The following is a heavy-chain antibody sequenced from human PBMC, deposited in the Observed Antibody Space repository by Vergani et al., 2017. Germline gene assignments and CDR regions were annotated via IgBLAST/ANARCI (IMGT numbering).Heavy chain of an antibody. CDR1: GGSFSGYY. Sequence: QVQLQQWGAGLLKPSETLSLTCAVYGGSFSGYYWSWIRQPPGKGLEWIGEINHSGSTNYNPSLKSRVTISVDTSKNQFSLKLSSVTAADTAVYYCASATYYYDSSGLTNWGQGTLVTVSS. D-gene: IGHD3-22*01. J-gene: IGHJ4*02. CDR3: ASATYYYDSSGLTN. V-gene: IGHV4-34*01. CDR2: INHSGST.